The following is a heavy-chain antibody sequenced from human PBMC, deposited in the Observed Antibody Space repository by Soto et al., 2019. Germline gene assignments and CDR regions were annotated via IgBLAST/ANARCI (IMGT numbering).Heavy chain of an antibody. CDR2: INHSGST. J-gene: IGHJ6*02. Sequence: SETLSLTCAVFGGSFSDYIWSWFRQPPGKGLEWIGEINHSGSTNYNPSLKSRVNISVDTSKTQFSLKLRSVTAAETAVYYCARGSPTMDVWGQGTTVTVSS. CDR1: GGSFSDYI. CDR3: ARGSPTMDV. V-gene: IGHV4-34*01.